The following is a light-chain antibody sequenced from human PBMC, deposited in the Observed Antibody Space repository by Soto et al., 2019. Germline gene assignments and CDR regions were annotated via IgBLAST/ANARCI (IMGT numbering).Light chain of an antibody. J-gene: IGKJ4*01. Sequence: EIVLTQSPATLSLSPGERATLSCRASQSVSNYLAWYQQKPGQAPRLLIYDASNRATGIPARFSGSGSGTDFPLTISSLEPQDFTVYYCQQRSNWPRRTFGGGTKVEIK. CDR2: DAS. CDR1: QSVSNY. V-gene: IGKV3-11*01. CDR3: QQRSNWPRRT.